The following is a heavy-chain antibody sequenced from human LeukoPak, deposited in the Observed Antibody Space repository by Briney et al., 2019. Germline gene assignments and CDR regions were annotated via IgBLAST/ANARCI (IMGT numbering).Heavy chain of an antibody. V-gene: IGHV3-21*01. CDR2: ISSSSSYI. CDR3: ARDQLGQLVRILDY. D-gene: IGHD6-6*01. J-gene: IGHJ4*02. CDR1: GFTFSSYS. Sequence: GGSLRLSCAASGFTFSSYSMNWVRQAPGKGLEWVSSISSSSSYIYYADSVKGRFTISRDNAKNSLYLQMNSLRAEDTAVYYCARDQLGQLVRILDYWGQGTLVTVSS.